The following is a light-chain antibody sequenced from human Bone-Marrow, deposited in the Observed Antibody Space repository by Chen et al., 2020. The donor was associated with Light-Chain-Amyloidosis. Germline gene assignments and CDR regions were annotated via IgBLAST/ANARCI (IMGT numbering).Light chain of an antibody. Sequence: DIQMTQSPSSLSASVGDRVTITCQASQDISNYLNWYRQKPGKAPKLLIYDASNLQTGVPSRFSGSGSGTDFTFTISSLQPEDIATYYCQHFDSLPLTFGGGTKVEIK. CDR3: QHFDSLPLT. J-gene: IGKJ4*01. CDR1: QDISNY. CDR2: DAS. V-gene: IGKV1-33*01.